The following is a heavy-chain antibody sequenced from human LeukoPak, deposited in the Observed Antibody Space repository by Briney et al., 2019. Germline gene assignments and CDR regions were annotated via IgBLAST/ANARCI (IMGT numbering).Heavy chain of an antibody. CDR2: INHSGST. J-gene: IGHJ4*02. CDR1: GGSFSGYY. D-gene: IGHD2-2*01. CDR3: ARLGVVPAVIGVDLGYYFDY. V-gene: IGHV4-34*01. Sequence: SETLSLTCAVYGGSFSGYYWSWIRQPPGKGLEWIGEINHSGSTDYNPSLKSRVTISVDTSKNQFSLKLSSVTAADTAVYYCARLGVVPAVIGVDLGYYFDYWGQGTLVTVSS.